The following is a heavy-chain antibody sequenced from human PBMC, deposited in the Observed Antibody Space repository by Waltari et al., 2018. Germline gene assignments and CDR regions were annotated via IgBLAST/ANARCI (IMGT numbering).Heavy chain of an antibody. V-gene: IGHV3-7*01. D-gene: IGHD6-6*01. CDR3: AREHGSSSDY. CDR2: IKQDGSEK. J-gene: IGHJ4*02. CDR1: GFTFSSYR. Sequence: EVQLVESGGGLVQPGGSLRLACAASGFTFSSYRSRWVRQAPGKGLEWVANIKQDGSEKYYVDSVKGRFTISRDNAKNSLYLQMNSLRAEDTAVYYCAREHGSSSDYWGQGTLVTVSS.